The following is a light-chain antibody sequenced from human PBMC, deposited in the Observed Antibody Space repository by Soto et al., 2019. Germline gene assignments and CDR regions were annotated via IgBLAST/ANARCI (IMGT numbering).Light chain of an antibody. CDR2: KAS. CDR3: KQYNSYPWP. V-gene: IGKV1-5*03. Sequence: DIQMTQSPSTLSASVGDRVTITCRARQSISSWLAWYQQIPGQAPKLLIYKASSLESGVPSRFSGSGAGTEFTLTISSLQPDDCATYDCKQYNSYPWPFGQGTNVEIK. J-gene: IGKJ1*01. CDR1: QSISSW.